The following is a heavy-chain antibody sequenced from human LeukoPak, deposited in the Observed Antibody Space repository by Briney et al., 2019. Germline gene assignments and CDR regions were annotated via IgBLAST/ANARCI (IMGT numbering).Heavy chain of an antibody. V-gene: IGHV4-59*08. D-gene: IGHD1-26*01. CDR1: GGSISGYY. CDR3: ARLGFSNSGSYLAPSDY. CDR2: IYYSGGT. J-gene: IGHJ4*02. Sequence: SETLSLTCTVSGGSISGYYWSWIRQPPGKGLEWIGYIYYSGGTNYNPSLKSRVTISVDASKNQFSLKLSSVTAADTAVYYCARLGFSNSGSYLAPSDYWGQGTLVTVSS.